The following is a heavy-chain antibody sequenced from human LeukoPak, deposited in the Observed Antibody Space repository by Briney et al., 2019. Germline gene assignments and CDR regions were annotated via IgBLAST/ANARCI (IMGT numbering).Heavy chain of an antibody. D-gene: IGHD1-26*01. Sequence: PGGSLRLSCAASGFTFSSYGMHWVRQAPGKGLEWVAVIWYDGSNKYYADSVKGRFTISRDNSKNTLYLQMNSLRAEDTAVYYCARAEWELNFFDYWGQGTLVTVSS. CDR1: GFTFSSYG. CDR2: IWYDGSNK. J-gene: IGHJ4*02. V-gene: IGHV3-33*01. CDR3: ARAEWELNFFDY.